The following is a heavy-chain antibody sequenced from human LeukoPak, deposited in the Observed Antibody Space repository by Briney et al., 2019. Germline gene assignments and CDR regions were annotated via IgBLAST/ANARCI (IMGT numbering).Heavy chain of an antibody. V-gene: IGHV3-7*01. D-gene: IGHD3-3*01. CDR3: ARDRNDFWSGFFDY. CDR2: IKEDGSEK. CDR1: GFTFSYYC. J-gene: IGHJ4*02. Sequence: GGSLRLSCAASGFTFSYYCMSWVRQAPGKGLGWVASIKEDGSEKYYVDSVKGRFTISRDNAKNSLYLQMNSLRGEDTAVYYWARDRNDFWSGFFDYWGQGILVTVSS.